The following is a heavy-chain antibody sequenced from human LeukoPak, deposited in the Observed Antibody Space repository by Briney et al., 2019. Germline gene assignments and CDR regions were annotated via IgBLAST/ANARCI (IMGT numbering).Heavy chain of an antibody. CDR3: ARRTGEDAFDI. CDR1: GYTFTSYG. V-gene: IGHV1-8*03. CDR2: MNPNSGNT. Sequence: ASVKVSCKASGYTFTSYGISWVRQATGQGLEWMGWMNPNSGNTGYAQKFQGRVTITRNTSISTAYMELSSLRSEDTAVYYCARRTGEDAFDIWGQGTMVTVSS. J-gene: IGHJ3*02. D-gene: IGHD7-27*01.